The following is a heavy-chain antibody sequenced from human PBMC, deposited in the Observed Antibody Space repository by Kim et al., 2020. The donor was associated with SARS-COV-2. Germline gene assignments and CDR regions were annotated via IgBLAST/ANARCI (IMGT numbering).Heavy chain of an antibody. J-gene: IGHJ4*02. CDR2: ISYDGSNK. CDR1: GFTFSSYG. D-gene: IGHD1-26*01. Sequence: GGSLRLSCAASGFTFSSYGMHWVRQAPGKGLEWVAVISYDGSNKYYADSVKGRFTISRDNSKNTLYLQMNSLRAEDTAVYYCAKFGTLGGIVGATDRGEFDYWGQGTLVTVSS. V-gene: IGHV3-30*18. CDR3: AKFGTLGGIVGATDRGEFDY.